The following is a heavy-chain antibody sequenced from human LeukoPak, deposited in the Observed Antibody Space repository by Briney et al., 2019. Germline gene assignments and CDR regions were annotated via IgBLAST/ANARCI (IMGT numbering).Heavy chain of an antibody. CDR1: GFSFSGYS. CDR3: ARGRGCSSMSCYPDY. D-gene: IGHD2-2*01. CDR2: ISPSSSYI. J-gene: IGHJ4*02. Sequence: GGSLRLSCAASGFSFSGYSINWVRQAPGKGLEWGSSISPSSSYIYYADSVKGRFTISRDNAKNSLYLQMNCLRAEDTAVYYCARGRGCSSMSCYPDYWGQGTLVTVSS. V-gene: IGHV3-21*01.